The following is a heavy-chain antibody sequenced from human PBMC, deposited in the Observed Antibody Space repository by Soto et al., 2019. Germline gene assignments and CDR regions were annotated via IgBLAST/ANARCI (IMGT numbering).Heavy chain of an antibody. CDR3: ARDRGGYYTGFDY. CDR2: LYYSGST. J-gene: IGHJ4*02. Sequence: QVQLQESGPGLVKPSETLSLTYTVSGGSISSYYWSWIRQPPGKGLEWIGYLYYSGSTNYNPSLKSRVTISVDTSKNQFSLKLSSVTAADTAVYYCARDRGGYYTGFDYWGQGTLVTVSS. CDR1: GGSISSYY. V-gene: IGHV4-59*01. D-gene: IGHD3-10*01.